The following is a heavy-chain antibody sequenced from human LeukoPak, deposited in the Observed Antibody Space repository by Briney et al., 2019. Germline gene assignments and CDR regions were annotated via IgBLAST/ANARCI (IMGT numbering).Heavy chain of an antibody. D-gene: IGHD5-12*01. CDR1: GFSFSSYS. V-gene: IGHV3-21*01. Sequence: GGSLRLSCAASGFSFSSYSMNWVRQAPGKGLEWVSSISSGSSYIHYADSVKGRFTISRDNARNSLYLQMNSLRAEDSAVYYCARDYSGYSVDWGQGTLVTVSS. CDR2: ISSGSSYI. J-gene: IGHJ4*02. CDR3: ARDYSGYSVD.